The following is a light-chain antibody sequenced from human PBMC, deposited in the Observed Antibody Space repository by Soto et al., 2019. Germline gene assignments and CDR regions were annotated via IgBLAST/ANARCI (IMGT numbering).Light chain of an antibody. CDR1: QSVSTN. Sequence: ERVRTESTATLSGSPGERVTLSYRASQSVSTNLAWYQQKPGQAPRLLVYGATATATGIPARFSGSGSGTEFPLTISSLQSEDFEGYYCPQHNDWSRTFGGGTKVEIQ. J-gene: IGKJ4*01. CDR2: GAT. V-gene: IGKV3-15*01. CDR3: PQHNDWSRT.